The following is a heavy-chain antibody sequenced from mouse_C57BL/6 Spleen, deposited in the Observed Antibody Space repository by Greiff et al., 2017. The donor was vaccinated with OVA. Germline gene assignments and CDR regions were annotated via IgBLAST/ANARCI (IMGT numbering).Heavy chain of an antibody. CDR2: IYPGDGDT. D-gene: IGHD4-1*01. V-gene: IGHV1-82*01. CDR1: GYAFSSSW. J-gene: IGHJ4*01. CDR3: ARDPGGYYYATDY. Sequence: QVQLKESGPELVKPGASVKISCKASGYAFSSSWMNWVKQRPGKGLEWIGRIYPGDGDTNYNGKFKGKATLTADKSSSTAYMQLSSLTSEDSAVYFCARDPGGYYYATDYWGQGTSVTVSS.